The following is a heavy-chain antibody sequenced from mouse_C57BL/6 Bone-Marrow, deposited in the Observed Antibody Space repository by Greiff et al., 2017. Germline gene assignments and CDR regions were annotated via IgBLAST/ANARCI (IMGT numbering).Heavy chain of an antibody. J-gene: IGHJ3*01. D-gene: IGHD4-1*01. CDR1: GFAFTNYL. V-gene: IGHV1-54*01. Sequence: LESGAELVRPGTSVKVSCKASGFAFTNYLIEWVKQRPGQGLEWIGVINPGSGGTNYIEKFKGKATLSADKSSSTAYMQLSSLTSEDTAVYFGASSEKWDSWFAYWGQGTLVTVSA. CDR2: INPGSGGT. CDR3: ASSEKWDSWFAY.